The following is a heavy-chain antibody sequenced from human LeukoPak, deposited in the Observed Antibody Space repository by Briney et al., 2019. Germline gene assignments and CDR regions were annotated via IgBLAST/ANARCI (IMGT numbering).Heavy chain of an antibody. Sequence: GGSLRPSCAASGFTFSSYGMHWVRQAPGKGLEGVAFIRYDGSNKYYADSVKGRFTIYRDNSKNTLYLQMNSLRAEDTAVYYCAKDPRIAAAGTFDYWGQGTLVTVSS. J-gene: IGHJ4*02. V-gene: IGHV3-30*02. CDR1: GFTFSSYG. CDR2: IRYDGSNK. D-gene: IGHD6-13*01. CDR3: AKDPRIAAAGTFDY.